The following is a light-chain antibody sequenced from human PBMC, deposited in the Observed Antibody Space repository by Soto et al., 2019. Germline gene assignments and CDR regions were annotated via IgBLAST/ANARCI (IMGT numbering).Light chain of an antibody. Sequence: NFMLTQPHSVSESPGKTVTISCTRSSGSVASNHVQWYQQRPGSAPTTLIYENNQRPSGVPDRFSGSVDSSSNSASLTISGLKAEDEADYYGQSYDSPNVVFGGGTKLTVL. CDR2: ENN. J-gene: IGLJ3*02. CDR1: SGSVASNH. V-gene: IGLV6-57*04. CDR3: QSYDSPNVV.